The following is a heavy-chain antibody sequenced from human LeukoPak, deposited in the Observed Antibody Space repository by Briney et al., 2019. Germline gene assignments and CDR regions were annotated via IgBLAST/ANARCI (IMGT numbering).Heavy chain of an antibody. Sequence: GGSLRLSCADSGFTFSNYNMNWVRQAPGKAMEWVSSITSSGTYTFYADSVKGRFTISRDNAKNSLYLQMDSLGPEDTAVYYCARAPIAVSYWYFDLWGCGTLVTVSS. V-gene: IGHV3-21*01. CDR1: GFTFSNYN. CDR2: ITSSGTYT. J-gene: IGHJ2*01. CDR3: ARAPIAVSYWYFDL. D-gene: IGHD6-19*01.